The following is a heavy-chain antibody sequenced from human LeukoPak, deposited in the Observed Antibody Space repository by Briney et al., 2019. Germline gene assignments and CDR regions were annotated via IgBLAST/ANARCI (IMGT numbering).Heavy chain of an antibody. CDR1: GYTFTSYS. CDR3: ARVNGCSGGSCGWFDP. V-gene: IGHV1-18*01. J-gene: IGHJ5*02. Sequence: ASVKVSCKASGYTFTSYSISWVRQAPGQGLEWMGWISAYNGNTNYAQKLQGRVTMTTDTSTSTAYMELRSLRSDDTAVYYCARVNGCSGGSCGWFDPWGQGTLVTVSS. D-gene: IGHD2-15*01. CDR2: ISAYNGNT.